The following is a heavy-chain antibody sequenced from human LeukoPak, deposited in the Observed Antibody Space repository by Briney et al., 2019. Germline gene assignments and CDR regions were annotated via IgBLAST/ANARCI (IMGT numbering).Heavy chain of an antibody. J-gene: IGHJ3*02. Sequence: SEALSVTCTVPGGSISRYYWSWVWQPPGKGLEWMGDIYYSGSTNYNPSLKRRVTISVDTSKNQFSLKLSSVTAGDTAVYYCARDLGCGGDCYAFDIWGQGTMVTVSS. CDR2: IYYSGST. CDR1: GGSISRYY. D-gene: IGHD2-21*02. V-gene: IGHV4-59*01. CDR3: ARDLGCGGDCYAFDI.